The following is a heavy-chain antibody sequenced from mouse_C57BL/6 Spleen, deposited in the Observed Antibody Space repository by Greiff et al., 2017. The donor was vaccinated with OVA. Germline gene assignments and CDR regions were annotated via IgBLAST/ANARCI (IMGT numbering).Heavy chain of an antibody. J-gene: IGHJ2*01. D-gene: IGHD2-3*01. CDR3: ARRRAYDGYHKFDY. V-gene: IGHV1-18*01. CDR2: INPNNGGT. Sequence: EVQLVESGPELVKPGASVKIPCKASGYTFTDYNMDWVKQSHGKSLEWIGDINPNNGGTIYNQKFKGKATLTVDKSSSTAYMELRSLTSEDTAVYYCARRRAYDGYHKFDYWGQGTTLTVSS. CDR1: GYTFTDYN.